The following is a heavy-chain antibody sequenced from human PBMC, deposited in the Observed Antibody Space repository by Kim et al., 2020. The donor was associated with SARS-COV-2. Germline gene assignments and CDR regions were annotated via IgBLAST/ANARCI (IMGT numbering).Heavy chain of an antibody. D-gene: IGHD3-10*01. Sequence: YTSGGTNYNPALKSRVTMSVDTSKNQFSLKLSSVTAADTAVYYCASPLGYWGQGTLVTVSS. V-gene: IGHV4-4*07. CDR3: ASPLGY. J-gene: IGHJ4*02. CDR2: YTSGGT.